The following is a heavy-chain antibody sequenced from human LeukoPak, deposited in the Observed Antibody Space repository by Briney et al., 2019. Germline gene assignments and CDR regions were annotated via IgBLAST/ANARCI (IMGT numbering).Heavy chain of an antibody. CDR2: IYYTGST. CDR1: GGSISSTNFY. Sequence: SETLSLTCTVSGGSISSTNFYWGWIRRPPGKGLEWIGSIYYTGSTYYNPSLKSRVTISIDTSKNQFSLRLSSVTAADTAVYYCASVHTAAAGIYYYYGMDVWGQGTTVTVSS. J-gene: IGHJ6*02. V-gene: IGHV4-39*01. D-gene: IGHD6-13*01. CDR3: ASVHTAAAGIYYYYGMDV.